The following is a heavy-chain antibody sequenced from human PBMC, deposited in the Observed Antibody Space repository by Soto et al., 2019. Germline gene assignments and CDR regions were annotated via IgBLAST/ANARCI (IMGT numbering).Heavy chain of an antibody. V-gene: IGHV1-18*01. Sequence: QVQLVQSGAEVKKPGASVKVSCKASGYTFTSYGISWVRQAPGQGLEWMGWISAYNGNTNYAQKLQGRVTMTTDTSXXXAXXELRSLRSDDTAVYYCARDWGDELGMPRLDQVTDYWGQGTLVTVSS. CDR2: ISAYNGNT. D-gene: IGHD3-16*01. J-gene: IGHJ4*02. CDR1: GYTFTSYG. CDR3: ARDWGDELGMPRLDQVTDY.